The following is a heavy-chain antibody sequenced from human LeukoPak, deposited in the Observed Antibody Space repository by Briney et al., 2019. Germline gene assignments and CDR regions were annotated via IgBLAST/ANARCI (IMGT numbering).Heavy chain of an antibody. Sequence: ASVKVSCKASGYTFTGYYMHWVRQAPGQGLEWMGWINPNSGGTNYAQKFQGRVTMTRDTSISTAYMELSRLRSDDTAVYYCARGNSPYYYYYYYMDVWGKGTTVTVSS. D-gene: IGHD4-23*01. CDR2: INPNSGGT. V-gene: IGHV1-2*02. CDR1: GYTFTGYY. CDR3: ARGNSPYYYYYYYMDV. J-gene: IGHJ6*03.